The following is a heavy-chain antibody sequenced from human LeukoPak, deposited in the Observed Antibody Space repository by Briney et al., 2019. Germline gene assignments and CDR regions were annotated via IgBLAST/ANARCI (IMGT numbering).Heavy chain of an antibody. CDR3: AKDWAIAGSYYCMDV. CDR1: GFTFSSYG. Sequence: GGSLRFSCAASGFTFSSYGMHWVRQAPGKGLEWVAFIRYDGSNKYYADSVKGRFTISRDNSKNTLYLQMNSLRAEDTAVYYCAKDWAIAGSYYCMDVWGKGTTVTISS. J-gene: IGHJ6*03. V-gene: IGHV3-30*02. CDR2: IRYDGSNK. D-gene: IGHD2-2*01.